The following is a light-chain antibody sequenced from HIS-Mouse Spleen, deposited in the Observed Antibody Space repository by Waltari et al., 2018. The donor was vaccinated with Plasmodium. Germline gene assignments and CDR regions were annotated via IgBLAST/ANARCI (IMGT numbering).Light chain of an antibody. Sequence: SYELTQLSSVSVSPGQTARITCSGDVLAKKYARWFQQKPGQAPVLVIYKDSERPSGIPGRCSGSSSGTTVTLTISGAQVEDEADYYCYSAADNNLVFGGGTKLTVL. CDR3: YSAADNNLV. J-gene: IGLJ3*02. CDR1: VLAKKY. CDR2: KDS. V-gene: IGLV3-27*01.